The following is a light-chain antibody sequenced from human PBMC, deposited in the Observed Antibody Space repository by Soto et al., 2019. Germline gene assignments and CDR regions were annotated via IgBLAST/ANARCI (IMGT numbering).Light chain of an antibody. V-gene: IGLV2-8*01. Sequence: LTQPPSASGSPGQSVAISCTGTSSDVGGYDYVSWYQQHPGKAPKLMIYDVSKRPSGVPDRFSGSKSGNTASLTVSGLQAEDEADYYCSSYAGTHIVFGTGTKVTVL. CDR2: DVS. J-gene: IGLJ1*01. CDR3: SSYAGTHIV. CDR1: SSDVGGYDY.